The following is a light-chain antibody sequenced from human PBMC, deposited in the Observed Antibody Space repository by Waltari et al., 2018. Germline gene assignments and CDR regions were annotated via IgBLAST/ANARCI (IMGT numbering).Light chain of an antibody. CDR3: QQSYRAPQT. Sequence: DIQMTQSPSSLSASVGDRVTVTCRASQGMSDYLNWYQQKPGKPPKLLIFAASALQSGVSSRFSGSGSQTDFTLTIRNLQPEDFATYYCQQSYRAPQTFGGGTKVDMK. CDR1: QGMSDY. J-gene: IGKJ4*01. V-gene: IGKV1-39*01. CDR2: AAS.